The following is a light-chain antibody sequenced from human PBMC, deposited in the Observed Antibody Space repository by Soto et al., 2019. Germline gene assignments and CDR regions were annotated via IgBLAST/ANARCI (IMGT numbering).Light chain of an antibody. CDR1: SSDVGGYNY. Sequence: QSALTQPASVSGSPGQSITISCTGTSSDVGGYNYVSWYQQHPGKAPKLKIYDVSNRPSGVSNRFSGSKSGNTASLTISGLQAEDEADYYCSPYTSSSTPYVFGTGTKLTVL. CDR3: SPYTSSSTPYV. V-gene: IGLV2-14*01. CDR2: DVS. J-gene: IGLJ1*01.